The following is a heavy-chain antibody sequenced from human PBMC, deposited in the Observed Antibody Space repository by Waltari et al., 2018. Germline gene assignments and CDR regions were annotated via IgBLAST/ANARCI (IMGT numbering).Heavy chain of an antibody. CDR1: GYTFPNYW. D-gene: IGHD1-26*01. V-gene: IGHV5-51*01. Sequence: EVQLVQSGAEVKKPGEFLMISCQASGYTFPNYWIGWVRQLPGKGLEWMGIIDPGDSETTYSPSFEGQVTISADRSTAIAYLQWSSLKASDSAMYYCVRQVGTNWLDPWGQGTQVTVSS. CDR2: IDPGDSET. CDR3: VRQVGTNWLDP. J-gene: IGHJ5*02.